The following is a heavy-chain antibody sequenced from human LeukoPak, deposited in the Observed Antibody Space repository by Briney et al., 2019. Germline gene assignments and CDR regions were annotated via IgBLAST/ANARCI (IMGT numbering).Heavy chain of an antibody. CDR3: ARVDSLTGYYIPDY. Sequence: ASVKVSCKASGYTFTTYAMNWVRQAPGQGLEWMGWINTNTGNLSYAQGFTGRFVFSLDTSVSTAYLQISSLKAEDTAVYYCARVDSLTGYYIPDYWGQGTLVTVSS. D-gene: IGHD3-9*01. J-gene: IGHJ4*02. CDR2: INTNTGNL. CDR1: GYTFTTYA. V-gene: IGHV7-4-1*02.